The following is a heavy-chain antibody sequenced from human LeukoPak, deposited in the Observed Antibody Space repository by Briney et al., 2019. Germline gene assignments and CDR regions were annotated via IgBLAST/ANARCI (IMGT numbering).Heavy chain of an antibody. Sequence: GGSLRLSCAASGFSVSTKYTNWVRQAPGKGLEWVSIIYSGATTYYADSVKGRFTISRDASKNTVSLQMNSLRAEDTAVYFCARVGDHFHWNLDLWGRGTLVSVSS. V-gene: IGHV3-53*01. D-gene: IGHD3-3*02. J-gene: IGHJ2*01. CDR1: GFSVSTKY. CDR2: IYSGATT. CDR3: ARVGDHFHWNLDL.